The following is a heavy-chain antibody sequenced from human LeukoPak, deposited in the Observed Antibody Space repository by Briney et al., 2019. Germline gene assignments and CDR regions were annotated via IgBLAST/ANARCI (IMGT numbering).Heavy chain of an antibody. CDR3: ARGPDPVVRGPRRAFDL. Sequence: GGSLRLSCAASGFTFTYYAMHWVRQAPGKGLEWVSVVSNDGSNQDYTDSVKGRFIISRDDSKSTVYLQMNSLRVDDTAMYYCARGPDPVVRGPRRAFDLWGQGTMVTVSS. CDR2: VSNDGSNQ. J-gene: IGHJ3*01. V-gene: IGHV3-30-3*01. D-gene: IGHD3-10*01. CDR1: GFTFTYYA.